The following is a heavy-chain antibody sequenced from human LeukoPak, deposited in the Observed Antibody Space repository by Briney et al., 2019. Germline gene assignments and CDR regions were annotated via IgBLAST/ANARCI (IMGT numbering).Heavy chain of an antibody. CDR1: GFTVSDNY. CDR3: ASDVVADDY. V-gene: IGHV3-66*01. Sequence: GGSLRLSCAASGFTVSDNYMTWVRQAPGKGLEWVSVIYSGGTTNYAASVKGRFTISRDNAKNSLYLQMNSLRAEDTAVYYCASDVVADDYWGQGTLVTVSS. D-gene: IGHD2-15*01. CDR2: IYSGGTT. J-gene: IGHJ4*02.